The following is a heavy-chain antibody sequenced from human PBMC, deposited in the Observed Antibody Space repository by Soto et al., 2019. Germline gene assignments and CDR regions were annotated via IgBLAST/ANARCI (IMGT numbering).Heavy chain of an antibody. CDR3: ARLGYYYGSGSYYNYYYYGMDV. Sequence: ASAKVTCKASGYTFTSYGISWVRQAPGQGLEWMGWISAYNGNTNYAQKLQGRVTMTTDTSTSTAYMELRSLRSDDTAVYYCARLGYYYGSGSYYNYYYYGMDVWGQGTTVTVSS. V-gene: IGHV1-18*01. CDR1: GYTFTSYG. J-gene: IGHJ6*02. CDR2: ISAYNGNT. D-gene: IGHD3-10*01.